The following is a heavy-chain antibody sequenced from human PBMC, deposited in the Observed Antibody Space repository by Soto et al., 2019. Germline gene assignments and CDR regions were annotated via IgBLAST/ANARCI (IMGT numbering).Heavy chain of an antibody. V-gene: IGHV4-4*02. CDR2: IYHAGSP. Sequence: HLQESGPGLVKPSGTLSLTCDVSGGSISSSSWWTWVRQSPGKGLEWIGGIYHAGSPNYNPSFQSRVTILADKSKTHFSLRLTSVTAADTAIYYCARGLSFRGDFDVWGQGTTVTVSS. CDR3: ARGLSFRGDFDV. D-gene: IGHD2-21*02. J-gene: IGHJ3*01. CDR1: GGSISSSSW.